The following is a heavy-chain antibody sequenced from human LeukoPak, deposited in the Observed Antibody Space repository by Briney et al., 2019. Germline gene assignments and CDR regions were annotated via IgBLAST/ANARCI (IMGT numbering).Heavy chain of an antibody. CDR2: TSAYNGNT. J-gene: IGHJ5*02. V-gene: IGHV1-18*01. D-gene: IGHD7-27*01. Sequence: ASVKVSCKASGYTFTSYGISWVRQAPGQGLEWMGWTSAYNGNTNYAQKLQGRVTMTTDTSTSTAYMELRSLRSDDTAVYYCARRSNWGPYTWIDPWGQGTLVTVSS. CDR3: ARRSNWGPYTWIDP. CDR1: GYTFTSYG.